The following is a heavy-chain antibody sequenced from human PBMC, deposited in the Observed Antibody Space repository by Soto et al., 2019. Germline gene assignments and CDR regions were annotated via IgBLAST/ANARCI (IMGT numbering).Heavy chain of an antibody. CDR2: IYHTGTT. Sequence: ASETQPHTYAVSEDYITIVGDSWIWIRQPPGKALEWIGYIYHTGTTYYTAALKSRVTISLDRSKNRISLSLNSVTAADTAVYYCAATVFGEYSHYALDVWGQGTTVTVFS. CDR3: AATVFGEYSHYALDV. V-gene: IGHV4-30-2*01. D-gene: IGHD2-21*01. CDR1: EDYITIVGDS. J-gene: IGHJ6*02.